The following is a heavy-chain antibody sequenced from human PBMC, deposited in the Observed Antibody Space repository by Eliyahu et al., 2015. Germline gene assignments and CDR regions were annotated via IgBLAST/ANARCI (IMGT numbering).Heavy chain of an antibody. J-gene: IGHJ3*02. D-gene: IGHD2-15*01. Sequence: QVQLQESGPGLVKPSGTLSLXCAVXGXSISSXPXWXWVRQPPGKGLELIGEIXHSGNTYYNPSLKSRVTISVDKSKNQFSLKLSSVTAADTAVFYCALSWGYCSGRSCYTAFDIWGQGTMVTVSS. CDR3: ALSWGYCSGRSCYTAFDI. V-gene: IGHV4-4*02. CDR1: GXSISSXPX. CDR2: IXHSGNT.